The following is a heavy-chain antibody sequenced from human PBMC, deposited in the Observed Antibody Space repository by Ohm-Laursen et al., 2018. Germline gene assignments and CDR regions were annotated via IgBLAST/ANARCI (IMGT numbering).Heavy chain of an antibody. J-gene: IGHJ3*02. D-gene: IGHD2-15*01. Sequence: SLRLSCAASGFTFSDYWMHWVRQAPGKGLEWVSNISSSGSNIYYADSVKGRFTISRDNAKNSLYLQMNSLRAEDTAVYYCARDRPRGNAFDIWGQGTMVTVSS. CDR2: ISSSGSNI. CDR3: ARDRPRGNAFDI. V-gene: IGHV3-11*01. CDR1: GFTFSDYW.